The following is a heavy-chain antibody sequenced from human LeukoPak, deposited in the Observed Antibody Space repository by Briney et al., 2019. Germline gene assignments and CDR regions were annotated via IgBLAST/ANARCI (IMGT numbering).Heavy chain of an antibody. D-gene: IGHD6-19*01. V-gene: IGHV4-34*01. CDR2: ICHSGST. Sequence: SETLSLTCAVYGGSFSGYYWSLIRPPPRKGLEWIGEICHSGSTNYNPSLKSRVTISVDTSKNQFSLKLSSVTAADTAVYYCATRKYLLTRVPSRGRHAFDIWGQGTMVTVSS. CDR1: GGSFSGYY. CDR3: ATRKYLLTRVPSRGRHAFDI. J-gene: IGHJ3*02.